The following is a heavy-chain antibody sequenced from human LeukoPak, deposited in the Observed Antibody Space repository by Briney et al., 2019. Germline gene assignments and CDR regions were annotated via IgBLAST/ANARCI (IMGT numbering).Heavy chain of an antibody. Sequence: PSETLSLTCAVYGGSFSGYYWSWIRQPPGKGLEWIGEINHSGSTNYNPSLKSRVTISVDTSKNQFSLKLSSVTAADTAVYYCARGTESLEDAFDIWGQGTMVTVSS. CDR3: ARGTESLEDAFDI. CDR2: INHSGST. D-gene: IGHD3-3*01. CDR1: GGSFSGYY. V-gene: IGHV4-34*01. J-gene: IGHJ3*02.